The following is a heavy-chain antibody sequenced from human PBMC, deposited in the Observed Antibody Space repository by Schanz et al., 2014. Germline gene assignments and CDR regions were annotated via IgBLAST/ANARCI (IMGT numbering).Heavy chain of an antibody. J-gene: IGHJ4*02. CDR1: GFTFSSYW. V-gene: IGHV3-23*01. D-gene: IGHD3-22*01. CDR2: ISGGGGTT. CDR3: AKDRSWDYDSSGYFDY. Sequence: EVQLLESGGGLVQPGGSLRLSCAASGFTFSSYWMHWVRQVPGKGLEWVSAISGGGGTTYYADSVKGRFTISRDNSKNTLYLQMNSLRAEDTAVYYCAKDRSWDYDSSGYFDYWGQGTLVTVSS.